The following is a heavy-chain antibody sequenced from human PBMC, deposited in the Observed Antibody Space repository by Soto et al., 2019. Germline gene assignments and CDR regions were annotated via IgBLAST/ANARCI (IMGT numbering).Heavy chain of an antibody. D-gene: IGHD3-16*02. J-gene: IGHJ4*02. CDR3: ARAARGSYRRELDY. CDR1: GGSISSYY. Sequence: PSETLSLTCTVSGGSISSYYWSWIRQPPGKGLEWIGYIYYSGSTNYNPSLKSRVTISVDTSKNQFSLKLSSVTAADTAVYYCARAARGSYRRELDYWGQGTLVTVS. V-gene: IGHV4-59*12. CDR2: IYYSGST.